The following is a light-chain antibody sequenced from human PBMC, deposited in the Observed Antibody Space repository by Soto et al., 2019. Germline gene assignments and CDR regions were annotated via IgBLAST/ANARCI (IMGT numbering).Light chain of an antibody. Sequence: QSVMTQPPSASGTPGQRVTISCSGSSSNIGSNPVYWFQHLPGTAPTLLIYANNQRPSGVPDRFSGSKSGTSASLDISGLRSEDEADYYCAAWDDTLGGVLFGGGTKLTVL. J-gene: IGLJ2*01. CDR3: AAWDDTLGGVL. V-gene: IGLV1-47*01. CDR1: SSNIGSNP. CDR2: ANN.